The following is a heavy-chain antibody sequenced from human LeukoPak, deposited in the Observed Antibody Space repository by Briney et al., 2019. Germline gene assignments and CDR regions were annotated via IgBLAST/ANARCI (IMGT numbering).Heavy chain of an antibody. J-gene: IGHJ3*02. Sequence: GGSLRLSCAASGFTFSSYWMHWVRQAPGKGLVWVSRIYSDGSSTNYEDSVKGRFTISRDNAKNTLYLQMNSLRAEDTAVYYCARGEYCSGGSCYSAAFDIWGQGTMVTISS. CDR3: ARGEYCSGGSCYSAAFDI. CDR1: GFTFSSYW. V-gene: IGHV3-74*01. D-gene: IGHD2-15*01. CDR2: IYSDGSST.